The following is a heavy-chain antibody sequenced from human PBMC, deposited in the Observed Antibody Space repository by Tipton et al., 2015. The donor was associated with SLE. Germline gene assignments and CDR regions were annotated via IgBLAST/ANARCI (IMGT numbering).Heavy chain of an antibody. V-gene: IGHV4-34*01. Sequence: TLSLTCAVYGGSFSGYHWTWIRQPPGQGLEWIGEIADTGSPNYNPSLKSRVTISLDTSKNQFSLRLTSATAADTAVYYCARRGRSAWFPGVWGQGTLVTVSS. CDR1: GGSFSGYH. CDR3: ARRGRSAWFPGV. D-gene: IGHD3-10*01. J-gene: IGHJ4*02. CDR2: IADTGSP.